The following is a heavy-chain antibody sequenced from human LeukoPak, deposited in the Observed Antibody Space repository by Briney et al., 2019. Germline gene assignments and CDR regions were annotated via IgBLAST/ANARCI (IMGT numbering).Heavy chain of an antibody. CDR2: ISAYNGNT. D-gene: IGHD3-22*01. V-gene: IGHV1-18*04. CDR3: AREGPYYYDSSGYFY. Sequence: ASVKVSCKASGYTFTSYYMHWVRQAPGQGLEWMGWISAYNGNTNYAQNLQGRVTMTTDTYTSTAYMELRSLRSDDTAVYYCAREGPYYYDSSGYFYWGQGTLVTVSS. J-gene: IGHJ4*02. CDR1: GYTFTSYY.